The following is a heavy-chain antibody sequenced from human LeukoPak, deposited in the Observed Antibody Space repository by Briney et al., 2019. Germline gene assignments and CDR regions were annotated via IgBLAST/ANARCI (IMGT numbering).Heavy chain of an antibody. D-gene: IGHD5-24*01. V-gene: IGHV4-31*03. CDR1: GGSISSGGYY. J-gene: IGHJ4*02. CDR3: ARGPNGDGYNYGIFDY. CDR2: IYYSGST. Sequence: PSETLSLTCTVSGGSISSGGYYWSWIRQHPGKGLEWIGYIYYSGSTYYNPSLKSRVTISVDTSKNQFSLKLSSVTAADTAVYYCARGPNGDGYNYGIFDYWGQGTLVTVSS.